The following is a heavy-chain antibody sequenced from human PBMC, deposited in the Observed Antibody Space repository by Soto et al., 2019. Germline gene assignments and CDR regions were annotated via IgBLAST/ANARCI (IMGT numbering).Heavy chain of an antibody. CDR1: GTSISSNFW. V-gene: IGHV4-4*02. CDR2: AHPSGTT. J-gene: IGHJ4*02. CDR3: ARHVGVAGTRGFDY. Sequence: QVQLQESGPGLVKPSGTLSLTCAVSGTSISSNFWWSWVRQPPGKGLEWIGEAHPSGTTNYIPSLESRVTISVDKSNNQLSLNLNSLTAADTAVFFCARHVGVAGTRGFDYWGQGVLVAVSS. D-gene: IGHD6-19*01.